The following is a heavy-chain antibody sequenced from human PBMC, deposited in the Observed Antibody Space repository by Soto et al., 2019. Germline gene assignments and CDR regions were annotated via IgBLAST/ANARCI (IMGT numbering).Heavy chain of an antibody. V-gene: IGHV1-3*01. CDR3: ARDSRYCSSTSCYNWFDP. CDR2: INAGNGNT. J-gene: IGHJ5*02. D-gene: IGHD2-2*01. Sequence: QVQLVQSGAEVKKPGASVKVSCKASGYTFTSYAMHWVRQAPGQRLEWMGWINAGNGNTKYSQKFQGRVTITRDTSASKAYMELSSLRSEDTAVYYCARDSRYCSSTSCYNWFDPWGQGTLVTVSS. CDR1: GYTFTSYA.